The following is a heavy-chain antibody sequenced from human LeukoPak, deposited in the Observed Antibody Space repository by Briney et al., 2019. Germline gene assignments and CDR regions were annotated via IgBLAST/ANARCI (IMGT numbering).Heavy chain of an antibody. J-gene: IGHJ4*02. Sequence: SETLSLTCAVYGGSFSGYYWSWIRQPPGKGLEWIGEINHSGSTNYNPSLKSRVTISVDTSKNQFSLKLSSVTAADTAVYYCARASGSYHDYWGQGTPVTVSS. V-gene: IGHV4-34*01. CDR2: INHSGST. D-gene: IGHD1-26*01. CDR3: ARASGSYHDY. CDR1: GGSFSGYY.